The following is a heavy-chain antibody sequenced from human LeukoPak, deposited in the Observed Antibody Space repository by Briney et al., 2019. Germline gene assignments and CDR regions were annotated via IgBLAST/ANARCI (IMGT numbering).Heavy chain of an antibody. Sequence: TPSETLSLTCTVSGGSISGHYWSWIRQPPGKGLEWIGYIHYSGSTKYNPSLKSRVTISVDKAKNQFSLKLSSVTAADTAVYYCARARKVPAAMSDFDYWGQGTLVTVSS. V-gene: IGHV4-59*11. CDR1: GGSISGHY. CDR2: IHYSGST. J-gene: IGHJ4*02. D-gene: IGHD2-2*01. CDR3: ARARKVPAAMSDFDY.